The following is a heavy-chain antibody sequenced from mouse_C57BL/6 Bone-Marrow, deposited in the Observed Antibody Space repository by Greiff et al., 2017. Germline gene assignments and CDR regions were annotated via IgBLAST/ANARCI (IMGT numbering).Heavy chain of an antibody. Sequence: EVQVVESGGGLVQPGESLKLSCESNEYEFPSHDMSWVRKTPEKRLELVAAINSDGGSTYYPATMERRFIISRDNTKKTLYLQMSSLRSEDTALYYCATRGYDYDWFAYWGQGTLVTVSA. CDR2: INSDGGST. CDR3: ATRGYDYDWFAY. V-gene: IGHV5-2*01. D-gene: IGHD2-4*01. CDR1: EYEFPSHD. J-gene: IGHJ3*01.